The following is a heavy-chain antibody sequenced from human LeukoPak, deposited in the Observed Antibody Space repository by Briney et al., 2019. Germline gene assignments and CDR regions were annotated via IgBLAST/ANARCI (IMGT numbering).Heavy chain of an antibody. CDR3: AIYAGSYPWFDP. CDR2: INHSGST. CDR1: GGSFSGYY. V-gene: IGHV4-34*01. Sequence: PSETLSLTCAVYGGSFSGYYWSWIRQPPGKGLEWIGEINHSGSTNYNPSLKSRVTISVDTSKNQFSLKLSSVTAADTAVYYCAIYAGSYPWFDPWGQGTLVTVSS. J-gene: IGHJ5*02. D-gene: IGHD3-10*01.